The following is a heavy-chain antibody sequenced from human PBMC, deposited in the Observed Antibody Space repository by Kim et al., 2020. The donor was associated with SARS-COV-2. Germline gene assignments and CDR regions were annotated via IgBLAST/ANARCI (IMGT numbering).Heavy chain of an antibody. CDR1: GFTFSSYG. Sequence: GGSLRLSCAASGFTFSSYGMHWVRQAPGKGLEWVAVIWYDGSNKYYADSVKGRFTISRDNSKNTLYLQMNSLRAEDTAVYYCARGWELLKLYYYYGMDVWGQGTTVTVSS. V-gene: IGHV3-33*01. D-gene: IGHD1-26*01. CDR2: IWYDGSNK. CDR3: ARGWELLKLYYYYGMDV. J-gene: IGHJ6*02.